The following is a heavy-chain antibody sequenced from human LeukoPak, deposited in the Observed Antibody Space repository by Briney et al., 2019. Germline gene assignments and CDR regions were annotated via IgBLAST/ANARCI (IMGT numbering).Heavy chain of an antibody. D-gene: IGHD3-9*01. CDR1: GFTFDSYS. Sequence: PGGSLRLSCAASGFTFDSYSMSWVRQAPGKGLEWVSYITSGSSTIYYPDSVKGRFTISRDNAKNSLYLQMNSLRAEDTAVYYCARESGRYFDWLLPTGYFDYWGQGTLVTVSS. V-gene: IGHV3-48*04. CDR2: ITSGSSTI. CDR3: ARESGRYFDWLLPTGYFDY. J-gene: IGHJ4*02.